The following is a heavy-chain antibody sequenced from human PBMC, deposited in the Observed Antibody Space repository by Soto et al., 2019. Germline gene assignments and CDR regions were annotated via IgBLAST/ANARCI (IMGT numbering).Heavy chain of an antibody. Sequence: SGPTLVNPTQTLTLTCTCSGFSLSTSGVGVGWIRQPPGKALEWLALIYWDDDKRYSPSLKSRLTITRDTSKNQVVLTMTNMDPVDTATYYCAHRELDFWCGYHHRDQHSFPTLRSSDL. V-gene: IGHV2-5*02. D-gene: IGHD3-3*01. J-gene: IGHJ2*01. CDR3: AHRELDFWCGYHHRDQHSFPTLRSSDL. CDR2: IYWDDDK. CDR1: GFSLSTSGVG.